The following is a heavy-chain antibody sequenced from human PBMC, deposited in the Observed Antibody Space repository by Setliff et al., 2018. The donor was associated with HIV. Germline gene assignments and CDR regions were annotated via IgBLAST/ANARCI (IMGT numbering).Heavy chain of an antibody. CDR2: IIPVFDTT. J-gene: IGHJ4*02. V-gene: IGHV1-69*13. Sequence: SVKVSCKASGGTFSNNGVSWVRQAPGQGLEWVGGIIPVFDTTIYAQKFQGRVTITADESTSTSHMEINSLRSGDTAVYYCARAGTLTMSNYFDYWGQGTLVTVSS. CDR1: GGTFSNNG. CDR3: ARAGTLTMSNYFDY. D-gene: IGHD4-4*01.